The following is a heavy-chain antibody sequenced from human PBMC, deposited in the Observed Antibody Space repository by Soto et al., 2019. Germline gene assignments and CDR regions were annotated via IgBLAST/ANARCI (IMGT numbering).Heavy chain of an antibody. D-gene: IGHD3-10*01. Sequence: GASVKVSCKASGYTFTSYGISWVRQAPGQGLEWMGWISAYNGNTNYAQKLQGRVTMTTDTSTSTAYMELRSLRSDDTAVYYCARAPPRGGNMVRLDPWGQGTLVTVSS. J-gene: IGHJ5*02. V-gene: IGHV1-18*01. CDR1: GYTFTSYG. CDR3: ARAPPRGGNMVRLDP. CDR2: ISAYNGNT.